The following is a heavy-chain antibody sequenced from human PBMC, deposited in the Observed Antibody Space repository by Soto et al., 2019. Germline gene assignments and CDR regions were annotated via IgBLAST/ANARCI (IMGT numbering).Heavy chain of an antibody. Sequence: GESLKISCKGSGYSFTSYWISWVRQMPGKGLEWMGMIYPSDSDTRYSPSFQGQVTISADKSISTAYLQWRSLKASDSAMYYCVRRSTGTGVDPWGQGTLVTVS. V-gene: IGHV5-51*01. CDR1: GYSFTSYW. CDR2: IYPSDSDT. J-gene: IGHJ5*02. D-gene: IGHD3-10*01. CDR3: VRRSTGTGVDP.